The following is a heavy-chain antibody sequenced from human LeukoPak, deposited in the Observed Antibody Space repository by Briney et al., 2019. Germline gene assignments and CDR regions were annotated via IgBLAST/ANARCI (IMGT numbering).Heavy chain of an antibody. D-gene: IGHD6-19*01. CDR1: GFTFSNYS. Sequence: QSGGSLRLSCAASGFTFSNYSIVWVRQARRRGREGGSGISGTGASTYYPDTVEGRFTISRANSNNTLFLQINPLTADNSALYSCAIAKGPVDIVVAATGVFGSWRQGTLVSVSS. V-gene: IGHV3-23*01. CDR2: ISGTGAST. J-gene: IGHJ5*01. CDR3: AIAKGPVDIVVAATGVFGS.